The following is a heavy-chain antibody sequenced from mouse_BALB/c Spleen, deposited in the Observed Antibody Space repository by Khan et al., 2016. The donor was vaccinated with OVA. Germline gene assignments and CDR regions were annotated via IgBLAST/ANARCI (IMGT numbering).Heavy chain of an antibody. D-gene: IGHD1-1*01. CDR1: GFTFSTYG. V-gene: IGHV5-6*01. Sequence: EVQLQESGGDLVKPGGSLKLSCAASGFTFSTYGMSWVRQTPDKRLEWVATVSTGGSYTYYPDSVKGRFIISRDNAKNTLYLQMSGLKSEDTAMFYCTRLAYYYDSEGFAYWGQGTLVTVSA. CDR3: TRLAYYYDSEGFAY. CDR2: VSTGGSYT. J-gene: IGHJ3*01.